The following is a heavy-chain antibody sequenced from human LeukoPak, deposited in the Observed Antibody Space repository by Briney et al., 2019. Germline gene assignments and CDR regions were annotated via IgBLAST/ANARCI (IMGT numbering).Heavy chain of an antibody. CDR3: ARDWFTRLGELSPDRAFDY. V-gene: IGHV3-20*04. J-gene: IGHJ4*02. D-gene: IGHD3-16*02. CDR1: GFTFSSYG. CDR2: INWNGGST. Sequence: GGTLRLSCAASGFTFSSYGMSWVRQAPGKGLEWVSGINWNGGSTGYADSVKGRFTISRDNAKNSLYLQMSGLRAEDTALYYCARDWFTRLGELSPDRAFDYWGQGTLVTVSS.